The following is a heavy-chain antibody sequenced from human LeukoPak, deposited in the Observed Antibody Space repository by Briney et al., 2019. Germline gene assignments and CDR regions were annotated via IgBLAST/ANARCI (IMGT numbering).Heavy chain of an antibody. J-gene: IGHJ4*02. CDR3: AKSFLGYCARTSCYGGDY. D-gene: IGHD2-2*01. CDR2: VSSDGSNK. CDR1: GFTFSSHG. Sequence: GGSLRLSCAASGFTFSSHGMHWVRQAPGKGLEWVAVVSSDGSNKFYRDSVKGRFSISRDNAKNTLYLEINSLTTDDTAVYYCAKSFLGYCARTSCYGGDYWGQGTLVTVSS. V-gene: IGHV3-30*18.